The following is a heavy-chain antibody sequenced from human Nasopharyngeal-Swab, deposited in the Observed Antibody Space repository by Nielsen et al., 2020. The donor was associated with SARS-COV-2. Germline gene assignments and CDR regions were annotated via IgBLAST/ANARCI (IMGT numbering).Heavy chain of an antibody. J-gene: IGHJ4*02. CDR3: ARGADGYSSYFDF. CDR1: GYRFSTYW. V-gene: IGHV5-51*01. CDR2: IYPGDSDT. D-gene: IGHD5-24*01. Sequence: GGSLRLSCKGSGYRFSTYWINWVRQMPGKGLEWMGIIYPGDSDTRYSPSFQGQVSISVDKSITTAYLQWSSLKASDTAMYYCARGADGYSSYFDFWGQGTLVTVSS.